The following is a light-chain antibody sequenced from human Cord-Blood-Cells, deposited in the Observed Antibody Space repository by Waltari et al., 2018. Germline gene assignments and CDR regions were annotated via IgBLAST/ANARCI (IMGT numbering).Light chain of an antibody. Sequence: QSVLTQPPSVSGAPGQRVTIPCTGRSSNIGAGYDVNWYQQLPGTAPKLLIYGNSNRPSGVPDRFSGSKSGTSASLAITGLQAEDEADYYCQSYDSSLSGVVFGGGTKLTVL. CDR3: QSYDSSLSGVV. CDR1: SSNIGAGYD. CDR2: GNS. J-gene: IGLJ2*01. V-gene: IGLV1-40*01.